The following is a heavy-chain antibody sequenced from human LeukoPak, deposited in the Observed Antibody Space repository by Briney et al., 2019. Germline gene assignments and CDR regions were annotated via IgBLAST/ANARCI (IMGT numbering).Heavy chain of an antibody. D-gene: IGHD2-2*01. CDR3: ARCGYCSSSSCYRDCYYGMDV. Sequence: GGSLRLSCAASGFTFSSYDMHWVRQATGKGLEWVSAIGTAGDTYYPGSVKGRFTISRENAKNSLYIQMNSLRAGDTAVYYCARCGYCSSSSCYRDCYYGMDVWGQGTTVTVSS. V-gene: IGHV3-13*01. J-gene: IGHJ6*02. CDR1: GFTFSSYD. CDR2: IGTAGDT.